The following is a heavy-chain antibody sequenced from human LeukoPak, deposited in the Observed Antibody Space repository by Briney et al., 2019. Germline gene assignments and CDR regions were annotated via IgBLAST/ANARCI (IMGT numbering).Heavy chain of an antibody. CDR1: GGTFSSYA. J-gene: IGHJ4*02. CDR2: IIPIFGTA. Sequence: SVKVSCKASGGTFSSYAISWVRQAPGQGLEWMGGIIPIFGTANYAQKFQGRVTITADKSTSTAYVELSSLRSEDTAVYYCARDTAMDRFDYWGQGTLVTVSS. D-gene: IGHD5-18*01. CDR3: ARDTAMDRFDY. V-gene: IGHV1-69*06.